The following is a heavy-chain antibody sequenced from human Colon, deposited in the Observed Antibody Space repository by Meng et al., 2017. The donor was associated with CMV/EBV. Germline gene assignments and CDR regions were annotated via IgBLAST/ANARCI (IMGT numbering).Heavy chain of an antibody. J-gene: IGHJ6*02. CDR1: GFTFDDYA. CDR2: ISWNSGSI. CDR3: ARALSGDGMDV. Sequence: SLKISCAASGFTFDDYAMHWVRQAPGKGPEWVSGISWNSGSIDYADSVKGRFTISRDNAKNSLYLQMNSLRAEDTALYYCARALSGDGMDVWGQGTTVTVSS. V-gene: IGHV3-9*01. D-gene: IGHD3-10*01.